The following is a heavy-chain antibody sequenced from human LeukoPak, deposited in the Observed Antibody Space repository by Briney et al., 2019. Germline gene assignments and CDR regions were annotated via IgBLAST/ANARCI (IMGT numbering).Heavy chain of an antibody. D-gene: IGHD2-2*01. CDR2: IAVGSGNT. CDR3: ATSRQLLDNWFDP. Sequence: ASVKVSCKASGFTFTSSAMQWVRQARGQRLEWIGWIAVGSGNTNYAQKFQERVTITRDMSTSTAYMELSSLRSEDTAVYYCATSRQLLDNWFDPWGQGTLVTVSS. J-gene: IGHJ5*02. CDR1: GFTFTSSA. V-gene: IGHV1-58*02.